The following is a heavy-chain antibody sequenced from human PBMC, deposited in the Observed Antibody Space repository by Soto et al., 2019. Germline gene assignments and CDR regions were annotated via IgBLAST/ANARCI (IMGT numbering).Heavy chain of an antibody. Sequence: ASVKVSCKASGYTFTGYYMHWVRQAPGQGLEWMGWNNPNSGGTNYAQKFQGRVTMTRDTSISTAYMELSRLRSDDTAVYYCAARSWDYYYYGMDVWGQGTTVTVSS. CDR3: AARSWDYYYYGMDV. D-gene: IGHD3-16*01. CDR2: NNPNSGGT. J-gene: IGHJ6*02. V-gene: IGHV1-2*02. CDR1: GYTFTGYY.